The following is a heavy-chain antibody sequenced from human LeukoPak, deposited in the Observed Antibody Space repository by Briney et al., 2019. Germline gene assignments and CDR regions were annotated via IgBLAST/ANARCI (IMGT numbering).Heavy chain of an antibody. Sequence: SETLSLTCTVSGGSISSYYWSWIRQPPGKGLEWIGYIYYSGSTNYNPSLKSRVTISVDTSKNQFSLKLSSVTAADTAVYYCARVRHNWNYQGGIDYWGQGTRVTVSS. J-gene: IGHJ4*02. CDR3: ARVRHNWNYQGGIDY. V-gene: IGHV4-59*01. CDR1: GGSISSYY. CDR2: IYYSGST. D-gene: IGHD1-7*01.